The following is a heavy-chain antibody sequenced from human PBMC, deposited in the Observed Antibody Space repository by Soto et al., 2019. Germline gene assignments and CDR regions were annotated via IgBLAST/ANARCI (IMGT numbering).Heavy chain of an antibody. Sequence: ASVKVSCKASGYTFTRYGISWVRQAPGQGLEWMGWISAYNGNTNYAQKLQGRVTMTTDTSTSTAYMELRSLRSDDTAVYYCARDLAYERLLDYWGQGTLVTVSS. CDR3: ARDLAYERLLDY. J-gene: IGHJ4*02. CDR1: GYTFTRYG. CDR2: ISAYNGNT. D-gene: IGHD3-22*01. V-gene: IGHV1-18*01.